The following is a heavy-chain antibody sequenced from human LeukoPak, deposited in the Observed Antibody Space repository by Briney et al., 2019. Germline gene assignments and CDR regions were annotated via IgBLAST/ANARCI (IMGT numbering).Heavy chain of an antibody. Sequence: GASVKVSCRASRYTFTAYYMHWVRQAPGQGLEWMAWINPNNGGTDYALRFRGRVTLTRDTSISTAYMELRRLRSDDTAVYYCARGLADRYCTGGSCYPGYNWFDPWGQGTLVTVSS. CDR2: INPNNGGT. CDR1: RYTFTAYY. V-gene: IGHV1-2*02. D-gene: IGHD2-15*01. CDR3: ARGLADRYCTGGSCYPGYNWFDP. J-gene: IGHJ5*02.